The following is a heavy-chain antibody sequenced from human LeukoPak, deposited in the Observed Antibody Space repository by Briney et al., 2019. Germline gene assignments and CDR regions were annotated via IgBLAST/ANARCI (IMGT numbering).Heavy chain of an antibody. J-gene: IGHJ4*02. V-gene: IGHV4-59*04. D-gene: IGHD3-22*01. CDR1: GGSFSNYY. Sequence: SETLSLTCSVSGGSFSNYYWTWIRQSPGKGLEWVGYIYYSGSTYYNPSLKSRVTISVDTSKNQFSLKLSSVTAADTAVYYCARHLTTYYYDSSGSYPWGQGTLVTVSS. CDR3: ARHLTTYYYDSSGSYP. CDR2: IYYSGST.